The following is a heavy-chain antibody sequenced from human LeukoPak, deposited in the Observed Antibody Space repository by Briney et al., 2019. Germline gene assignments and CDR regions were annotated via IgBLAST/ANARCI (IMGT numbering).Heavy chain of an antibody. CDR3: AHSPPSPSLRFLEWLSAPFDY. D-gene: IGHD3-3*01. CDR2: IIPIFGTA. Sequence: SVKVSCKASGGTFSSYAISWVRQAPGQGLEWMGGIIPIFGTANYAQKFQGRVTITTDESTSTAYMGLSSLRSEDTAAYYCAHSPPSPSLRFLEWLSAPFDYWGQGTLVTVSS. V-gene: IGHV1-69*05. J-gene: IGHJ4*02. CDR1: GGTFSSYA.